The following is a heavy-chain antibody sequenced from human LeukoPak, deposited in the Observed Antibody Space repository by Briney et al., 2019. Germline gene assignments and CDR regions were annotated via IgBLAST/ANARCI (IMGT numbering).Heavy chain of an antibody. CDR3: AILEDIVVVPAARKAYDAFDI. V-gene: IGHV1-2*02. Sequence: GASVKVSCKASGYTFPSYDINWVRQAPGQGLEWMGWINPNSGGTNYAQKFQGRVTMTRDTSISTAYMELSRLRSDDTAVYYCAILEDIVVVPAARKAYDAFDIWGQGTMVTVSS. D-gene: IGHD2-2*01. CDR2: INPNSGGT. CDR1: GYTFPSYD. J-gene: IGHJ3*02.